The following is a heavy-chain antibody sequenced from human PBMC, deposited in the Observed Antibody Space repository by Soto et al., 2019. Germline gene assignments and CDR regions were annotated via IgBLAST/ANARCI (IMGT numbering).Heavy chain of an antibody. V-gene: IGHV3-66*01. CDR2: ISNRGDT. J-gene: IGHJ3*02. D-gene: IGHD2-15*01. Sequence: EVQLVESGGGLVQPGGSLRLSCTASGFIVSDTYVNWVRQAPGKGLEWVSVISNRGDTHYAESVRGRFSLSRDISDNTLHLQMNKLIVEDTAVYYCAREPRYCRGGSCSITGDAYDIWGQGTMVTVSS. CDR3: AREPRYCRGGSCSITGDAYDI. CDR1: GFIVSDTY.